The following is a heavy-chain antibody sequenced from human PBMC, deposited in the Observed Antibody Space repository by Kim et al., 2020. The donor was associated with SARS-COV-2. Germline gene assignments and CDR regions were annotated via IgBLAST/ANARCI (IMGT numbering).Heavy chain of an antibody. Sequence: ASVKVSCKASGYTFTSYGISWVRQAPGQGLEWMGWISAYNGNTNYAQKLQGRVTMTTDTSTSTAYMELRSLRSDDTAVYYCAGSRMVRGVITPEYFDYWGQGTLVTVSS. CDR2: ISAYNGNT. V-gene: IGHV1-18*01. CDR1: GYTFTSYG. D-gene: IGHD3-10*01. J-gene: IGHJ4*02. CDR3: AGSRMVRGVITPEYFDY.